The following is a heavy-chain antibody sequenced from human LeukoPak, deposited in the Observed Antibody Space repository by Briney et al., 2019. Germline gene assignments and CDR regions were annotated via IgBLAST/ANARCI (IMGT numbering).Heavy chain of an antibody. J-gene: IGHJ4*02. CDR3: ARDGGGSRNFDY. D-gene: IGHD2-15*01. CDR1: GGSISSYY. V-gene: IGHV4-4*07. CDR2: IYTSGST. Sequence: PSVTLSLTCTVSGGSISSYYWSWIRQPAGKGLEWIGRIYTSGSTTYNPSLKSRLTLSQDTSKNQFYLRLTSVTAADTAVYYCARDGGGSRNFDYWGQGTLVTVSS.